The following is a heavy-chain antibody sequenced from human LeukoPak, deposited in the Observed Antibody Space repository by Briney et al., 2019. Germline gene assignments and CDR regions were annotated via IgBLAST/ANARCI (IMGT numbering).Heavy chain of an antibody. CDR3: ARDRGGRIAAADPTFDY. Sequence: GGSLRLSCAASGFTFSSYGMHWVRQAPGKGLEWVAVIWYDGSNKYYADSVKGRFTISRDNYKNTLYLQMNSLRAEDTAVYYCARDRGGRIAAADPTFDYWGQGTLVTVSS. D-gene: IGHD6-13*01. V-gene: IGHV3-33*01. CDR2: IWYDGSNK. CDR1: GFTFSSYG. J-gene: IGHJ4*02.